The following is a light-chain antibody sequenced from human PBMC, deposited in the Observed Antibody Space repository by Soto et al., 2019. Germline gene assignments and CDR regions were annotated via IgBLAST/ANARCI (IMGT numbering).Light chain of an antibody. CDR3: QQYGSSPPYT. J-gene: IGKJ2*01. V-gene: IGKV3-20*01. CDR1: QSISSSY. CDR2: GAS. Sequence: EIVLTQSPGTLSLSPGERATLSCRDSQSISSSYLAWYQQKPGQAPRLLIYGASSRATGIPDRFSGSGSGTDFSLIISRLEPEDFAVYYCQQYGSSPPYTFGQGTKLEIK.